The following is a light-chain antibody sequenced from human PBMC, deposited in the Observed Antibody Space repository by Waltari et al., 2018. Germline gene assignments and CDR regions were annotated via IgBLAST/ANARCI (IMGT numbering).Light chain of an antibody. V-gene: IGLV3-21*03. CDR1: NIGSKS. J-gene: IGLJ2*01. CDR2: DGS. CDR3: QVWDSSSDPVV. Sequence: SYVLTQPPSVSVAPGKTARITWGGNNIGSKSVHGYQQKPGQAPGLVVYDGSDRPSGIPERFSGSNSGNTATLTISRVEAGDEADYYCQVWDSSSDPVVFGGGTKLTVL.